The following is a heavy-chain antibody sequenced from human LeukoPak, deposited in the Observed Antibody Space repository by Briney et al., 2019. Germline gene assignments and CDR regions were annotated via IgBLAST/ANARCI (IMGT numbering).Heavy chain of an antibody. J-gene: IGHJ5*02. CDR1: GGSISGYY. CDR3: ARDGAGTSGWFDP. CDR2: IYTSGNT. D-gene: IGHD6-13*01. V-gene: IGHV4-4*07. Sequence: PSETLSLTCTVSGGSISGYYWSWIRQPAGKGLEWIGRIYTSGNTNYNPSLRSRVTMSLDTFKSQFSLKLSSVTAADTAVYYCARDGAGTSGWFDPWGPGNLVTV.